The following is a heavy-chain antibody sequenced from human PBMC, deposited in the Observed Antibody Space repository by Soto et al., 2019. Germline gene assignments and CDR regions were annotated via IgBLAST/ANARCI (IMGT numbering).Heavy chain of an antibody. Sequence: PSETLSLTCTVSGGSMSYYYWSWIRQPPGKGLEWIGYIYYSGSTNYNPSLKSRVTISIDTSKNQFSLKLISVSAADTAVCYCARVGEDRVVTGNWYFDLWSRGSLVTVSS. J-gene: IGHJ2*01. V-gene: IGHV4-59*01. CDR3: ARVGEDRVVTGNWYFDL. D-gene: IGHD2-21*02. CDR1: GGSMSYYY. CDR2: IYYSGST.